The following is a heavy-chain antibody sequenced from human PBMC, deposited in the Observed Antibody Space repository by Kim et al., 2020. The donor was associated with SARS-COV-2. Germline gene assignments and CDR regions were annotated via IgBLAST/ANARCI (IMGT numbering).Heavy chain of an antibody. Sequence: GGSLRLSCAASGFTFSSYSMNWVRQAPGKGLEWVSYISSSSSTIYYADSVKGRFTISRDNAKNSLYLQMNSLRDEDTAVYYCARESIRYSSSSEGWFDPWGQGTLVTVSP. CDR2: ISSSSSTI. CDR3: ARESIRYSSSSEGWFDP. J-gene: IGHJ5*02. D-gene: IGHD6-6*01. CDR1: GFTFSSYS. V-gene: IGHV3-48*02.